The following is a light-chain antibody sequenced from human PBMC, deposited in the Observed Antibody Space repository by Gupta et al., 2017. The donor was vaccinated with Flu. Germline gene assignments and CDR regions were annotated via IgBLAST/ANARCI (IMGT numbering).Light chain of an antibody. Sequence: QSALTQPASVSASPGQSVTISCTGTTVDLAAAFYVSWYQKHPDKAPKLILFEVTNRASGVSTRFSGSRSGNTASLTISGLQPEDESEYFCSSYTISGTLVFGGGTKLTVL. CDR3: SSYTISGTLV. J-gene: IGLJ2*01. CDR2: EVT. CDR1: TVDLAAAFY. V-gene: IGLV2-14*01.